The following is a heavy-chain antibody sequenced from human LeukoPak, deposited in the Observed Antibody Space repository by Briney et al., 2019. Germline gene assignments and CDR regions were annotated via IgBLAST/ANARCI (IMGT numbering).Heavy chain of an antibody. CDR1: GFTFDDYA. D-gene: IGHD3-16*02. CDR2: ISWNSGSI. V-gene: IGHV3-9*01. CDR3: AKVTFGGVIAPFDY. Sequence: PGGSLRLSCAASGFTFDDYAMHWVRQAPGNGLEWVSGISWNSGSIGYADSVKGRFTISRDNAKNSLYLQMNSLRAEDTALYYCAKVTFGGVIAPFDYWGQGTLVTVSS. J-gene: IGHJ4*02.